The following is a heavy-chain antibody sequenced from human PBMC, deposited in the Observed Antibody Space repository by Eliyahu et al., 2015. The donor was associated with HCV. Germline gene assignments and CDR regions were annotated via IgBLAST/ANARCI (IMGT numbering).Heavy chain of an antibody. CDR1: GFTFXNAX. CDR2: MKRKTDGGTT. V-gene: IGHV3-15*07. D-gene: IGHD2-8*01. Sequence: EVQLVESGGGLVKPGGSLRLSCAASGFTFXNAXXTWVXXXPGKGLEWVGRMKRKTDGGTTDYAAPVKGRFTISRDDSKNTLYLQMNSLKTEDTAVYYCTTESGADIVLMVYAMGPDAFDIWGQGTMVTVSS. CDR3: TTESGADIVLMVYAMGPDAFDI. J-gene: IGHJ3*02.